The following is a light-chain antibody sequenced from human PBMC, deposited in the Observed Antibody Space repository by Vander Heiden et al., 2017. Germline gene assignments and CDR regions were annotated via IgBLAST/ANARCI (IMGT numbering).Light chain of an antibody. CDR2: DAS. V-gene: IGKV1-27*01. J-gene: IGKJ3*01. CDR3: QKEGCAPDT. Sequence: DIQVTQSPSSLSASVGDRVTITCRASQGISSYLAWYQQKPGKVPKLLIYDASTLQSGVPSRFSGSGSGTDFTLTISSLQPEDVATYFCQKEGCAPDTFGPGTKVDIK. CDR1: QGISSY.